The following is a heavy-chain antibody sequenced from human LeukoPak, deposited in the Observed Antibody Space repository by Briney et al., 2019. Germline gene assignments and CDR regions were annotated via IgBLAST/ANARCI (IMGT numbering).Heavy chain of an antibody. CDR2: INSDGSST. J-gene: IGHJ4*02. CDR3: ASAYCGGDCLIDY. V-gene: IGHV3-74*01. Sequence: GGSLRLSCAASGFTFSSYWMHWVRQAPGKGLVWVSRINSDGSSTSYADSVKGRFTISRDNAKNTLYLQMNSLRAEDTAVYYCASAYCGGDCLIDYWGQGTLVTVSS. D-gene: IGHD2-21*02. CDR1: GFTFSSYW.